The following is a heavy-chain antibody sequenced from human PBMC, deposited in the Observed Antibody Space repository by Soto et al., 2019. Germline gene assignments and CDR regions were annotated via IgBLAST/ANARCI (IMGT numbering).Heavy chain of an antibody. CDR1: GFTFSSYG. CDR3: ARDLTDIVVVPSHYYYYGMDV. CDR2: IWYDGSNK. D-gene: IGHD2-2*01. Sequence: VGSLRLSCAASGFTFSSYGMHWVRQAPGKGLEWVAVIWYDGSNKYYADSVKGRFTISRDNSRNTLYLQMNSLRAEDTAVYYCARDLTDIVVVPSHYYYYGMDVWGQGTTVTVSS. J-gene: IGHJ6*02. V-gene: IGHV3-33*01.